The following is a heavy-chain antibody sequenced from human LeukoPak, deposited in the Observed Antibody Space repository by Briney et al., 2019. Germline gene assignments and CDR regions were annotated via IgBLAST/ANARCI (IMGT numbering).Heavy chain of an antibody. D-gene: IGHD3-10*01. Sequence: PGGSLRLSCAASGFTFSSYGMHWVPQAPGKGLEWVAFIRYDGSNKYYADSVKGRFTISRDNSKNTLYLQMNSLRAEDTAVYYCAKPLLSSGSMPSYWGQGTLVTVSS. V-gene: IGHV3-30*02. CDR3: AKPLLSSGSMPSY. CDR1: GFTFSSYG. J-gene: IGHJ4*02. CDR2: IRYDGSNK.